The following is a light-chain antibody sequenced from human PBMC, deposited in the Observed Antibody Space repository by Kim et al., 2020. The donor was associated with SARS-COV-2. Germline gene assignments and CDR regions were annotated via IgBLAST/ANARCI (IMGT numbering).Light chain of an antibody. CDR3: AAWDDSLKV. CDR2: SNN. Sequence: PGQRVTSSRSGRSYYIGSNYVYWDQQLPGTGPKLLIFSNNQRPSGVPDRFSGSKSGTSASLAISGLRSEDEADYYCAAWDDSLKVFGGGTQPTVL. V-gene: IGLV1-47*02. CDR1: SYYIGSNY. J-gene: IGLJ3*02.